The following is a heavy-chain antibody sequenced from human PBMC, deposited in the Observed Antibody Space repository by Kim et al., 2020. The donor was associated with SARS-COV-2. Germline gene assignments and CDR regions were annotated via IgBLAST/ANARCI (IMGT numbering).Heavy chain of an antibody. V-gene: IGHV3-9*01. D-gene: IGHD2-15*01. CDR3: VKDDIGSAWFPSSAWYGMDV. Sequence: GGSLRLSCAASGFTFGHYGMHWVRQVAGKGPEWVAGISWDSSRVDYVDSVRGRFTISRDNGRNSLFLEMNSLRGEDTALYYCVKDDIGSAWFPSSAWYGMDVWGQGTTVTVSS. CDR1: GFTFGHYG. CDR2: ISWDSSRV. J-gene: IGHJ6*02.